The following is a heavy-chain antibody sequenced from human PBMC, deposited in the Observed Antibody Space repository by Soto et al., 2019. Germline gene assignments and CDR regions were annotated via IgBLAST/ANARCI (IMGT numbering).Heavy chain of an antibody. D-gene: IGHD5-18*01. V-gene: IGHV3-48*01. CDR2: ISSSSSTI. CDR1: GFTFSSYS. CDR3: ARDSGYSYGPLDY. Sequence: EVQLVESGGGLVQPGGSLRLSCAASGFTFSSYSMNWVRQAPGKGLEWVSYISSSSSTIYYAVSVKGRFTISRDNAKNSLYLQMNSLRAEDTAVYYCARDSGYSYGPLDYWGQGTLVTVSS. J-gene: IGHJ4*02.